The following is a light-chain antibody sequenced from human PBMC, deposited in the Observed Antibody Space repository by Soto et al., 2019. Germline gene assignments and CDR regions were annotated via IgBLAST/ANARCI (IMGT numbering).Light chain of an antibody. J-gene: IGKJ4*01. V-gene: IGKV1-39*01. CDR2: AAS. CDR1: QSVSNY. CDR3: QQTYSSPLT. Sequence: DIQMTQSPSSLSASVGDRVTITCRASQSVSNYLHWYQQKSGGAPKLLIYAASNLQNGVPSRFSGSGSGTDFTLTISSLRPEDFATYFCQQTYSSPLTFGGGTKVDI.